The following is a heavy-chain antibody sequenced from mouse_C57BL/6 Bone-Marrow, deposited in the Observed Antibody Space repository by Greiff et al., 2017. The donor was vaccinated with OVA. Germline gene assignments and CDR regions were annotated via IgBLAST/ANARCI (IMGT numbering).Heavy chain of an antibody. CDR2: ISYDGSN. CDR1: GYSITSGYY. D-gene: IGHD2-3*01. Sequence: EVQLQESGPGLVKPSQSLSLTCSVTGYSITSGYYWNWIRQFPGKKLEWMGYISYDGSNNYNPSLKNRISITRDTSKNQFFLKLNSVTTEDTATYYCARVYVTMDYWGQGTSVTVSS. V-gene: IGHV3-6*01. CDR3: ARVYVTMDY. J-gene: IGHJ4*01.